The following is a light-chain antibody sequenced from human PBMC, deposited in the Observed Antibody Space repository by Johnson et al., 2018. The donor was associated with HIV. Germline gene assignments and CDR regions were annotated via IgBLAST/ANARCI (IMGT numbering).Light chain of an antibody. J-gene: IGLJ1*01. CDR3: GTGDSSLIAYG. CDR1: SSNIGNNY. Sequence: QSVLTQPPSVSAAPGQKVTISCSGSSSNIGNNYVSWYQHLPGTAPKLLIYENHKRPSGIPDRLSGSKSGTSATLGITGLQPGDEADYYGGTGDSSLIAYGFGTGTKVTVL. V-gene: IGLV1-51*02. CDR2: ENH.